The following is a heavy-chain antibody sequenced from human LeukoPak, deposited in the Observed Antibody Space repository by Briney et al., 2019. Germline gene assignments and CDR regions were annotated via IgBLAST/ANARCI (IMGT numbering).Heavy chain of an antibody. CDR1: GFTFSSYA. D-gene: IGHD6-13*01. V-gene: IGHV3-23*01. Sequence: GGSLRLSCAASGFTFSSYAMSWVRQAPGKGREWVSAIIGSGGSTSYPDSVKGRFTISRNNSKNTLYLQMNSLRAEDTAVYYCAKEGGSWLGLYDYWGQGTLVTVPS. CDR2: IIGSGGST. J-gene: IGHJ4*02. CDR3: AKEGGSWLGLYDY.